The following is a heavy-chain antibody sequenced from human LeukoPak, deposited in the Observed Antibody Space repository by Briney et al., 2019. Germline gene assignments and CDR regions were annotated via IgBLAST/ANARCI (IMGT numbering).Heavy chain of an antibody. J-gene: IGHJ6*02. CDR3: AKDEFPPYYDFWSGYFLTTYYYYGMDI. Sequence: GGSLRLSCAASGFTFSSYAVSWVRQAPGKGLEWVSAISGSGGSIYYADSVKGRFPISRDNSKNTLYLQMNSLRAEDTAVYYCAKDEFPPYYDFWSGYFLTTYYYYGMDIWGQGTTVTVSS. CDR1: GFTFSSYA. D-gene: IGHD3-3*01. CDR2: ISGSGGSI. V-gene: IGHV3-23*01.